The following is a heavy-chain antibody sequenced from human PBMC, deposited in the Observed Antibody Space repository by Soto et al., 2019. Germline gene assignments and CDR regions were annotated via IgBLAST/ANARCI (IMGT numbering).Heavy chain of an antibody. D-gene: IGHD1-26*01. CDR1: GFTFSKYG. J-gene: IGHJ4*01. CDR2: ISYDGSVT. Sequence: QVQLVESGGGVVQPGRSLRLSCAASGFTFSKYGMHWVRQAPGKGLEWVAIISYDGSVTYFGDSVRGRFTISRDDSQHTLFLQMSSLRPEDTAVYYCAKPSEPFRAPYYLDSWGHGTLVTVSS. V-gene: IGHV3-30*18. CDR3: AKPSEPFRAPYYLDS.